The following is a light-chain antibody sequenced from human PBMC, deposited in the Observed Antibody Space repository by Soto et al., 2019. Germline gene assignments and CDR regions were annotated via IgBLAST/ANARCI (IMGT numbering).Light chain of an antibody. CDR1: QSIINW. Sequence: DIQMTQSPSTLSASVGDRVTITCRASQSIINWLGWYQQKPGKAPKLLIYAASTLQSGVPSRFSGSGSGTEFTLTISSLQPEDFATYYCQQFNSYPITFGQGTRLEIK. V-gene: IGKV1-5*01. CDR2: AAS. J-gene: IGKJ5*01. CDR3: QQFNSYPIT.